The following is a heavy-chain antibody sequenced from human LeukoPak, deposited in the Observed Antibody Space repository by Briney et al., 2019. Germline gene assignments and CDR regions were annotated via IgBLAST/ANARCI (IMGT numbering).Heavy chain of an antibody. CDR1: GGSISSSGYY. CDR2: IYYSGST. J-gene: IGHJ4*02. V-gene: IGHV4-39*07. D-gene: IGHD3-16*02. CDR3: AREKDYDYVWGSYRYTVFDY. Sequence: SETLSLTCTVSGGSISSSGYYWGWIRQPPGKGLEWIGSIYYSGSTNYNPSLKSRVTISVDTSKNQFSLKLSSVTAADTAVYYCAREKDYDYVWGSYRYTVFDYWGQGTLVTVSS.